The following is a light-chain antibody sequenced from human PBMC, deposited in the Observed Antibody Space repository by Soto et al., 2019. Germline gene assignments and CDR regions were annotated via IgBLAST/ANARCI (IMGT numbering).Light chain of an antibody. CDR1: QTVSSNS. Sequence: EIVLTQSPGTLSLSPGERATLSCRASQTVSSNSLAWYQQKPGQAPRLLIYGTSSRAIGIPDRFSGSGSGTDFTLTISRLEPEDFAVYYCQHYVTTPWTFGQGTKVEIK. CDR2: GTS. V-gene: IGKV3-20*01. CDR3: QHYVTTPWT. J-gene: IGKJ1*01.